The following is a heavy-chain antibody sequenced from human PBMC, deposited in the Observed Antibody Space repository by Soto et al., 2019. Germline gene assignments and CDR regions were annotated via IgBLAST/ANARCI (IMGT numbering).Heavy chain of an antibody. CDR1: GFTFNTYT. V-gene: IGHV3-23*01. D-gene: IGHD2-15*01. CDR3: TKDRYPDGIWTFDF. Sequence: GGSLRLSCAASGFTFNTYTMNWVRLTAGKGLEWVAGINAGYNGVTYYADSVKGRFTISRDDSQDILFLQMHGLRADDMALYYCTKDRYPDGIWTFDFWGKGTLVNVS. J-gene: IGHJ4*02. CDR2: INAGYNGVT.